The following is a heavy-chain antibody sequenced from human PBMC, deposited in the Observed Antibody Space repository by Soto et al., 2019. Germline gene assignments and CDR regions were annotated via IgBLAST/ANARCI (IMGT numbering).Heavy chain of an antibody. D-gene: IGHD3-22*01. CDR1: GFTFSSYA. J-gene: IGHJ4*02. Sequence: QVQLVQSGAEVKKPGSSVTVSCKASGFTFSSYAISWVRQAPGQGLEWMGGIIPFFGTPNYAQRFQGRLTITADRSTSTTYIELSSLRPEDTALYYCARDKGAYYSHFVSWGQGTLVTVSS. V-gene: IGHV1-69*06. CDR2: IIPFFGTP. CDR3: ARDKGAYYSHFVS.